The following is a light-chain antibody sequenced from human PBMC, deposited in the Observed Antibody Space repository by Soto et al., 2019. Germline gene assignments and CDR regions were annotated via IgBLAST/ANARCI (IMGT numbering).Light chain of an antibody. V-gene: IGLV1-44*01. CDR1: SSNIGSNN. CDR2: GDD. J-gene: IGLJ2*01. Sequence: QAVLTQPPSASETPGQRVTISCSGSSSNIGSNNVKWYQQFPGTAPKLLIYGDDQRPSGVPDRFSGSKSGTSASLAISGLQSEDEADYFCGVWDDSLNVQVFGGGTKVTVL. CDR3: GVWDDSLNVQV.